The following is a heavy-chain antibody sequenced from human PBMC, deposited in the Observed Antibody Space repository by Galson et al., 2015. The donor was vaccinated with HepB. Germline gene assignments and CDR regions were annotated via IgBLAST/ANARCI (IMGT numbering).Heavy chain of an antibody. D-gene: IGHD1-14*01. CDR3: ARQGGNYYYYMDV. CDR2: IYYSGST. J-gene: IGHJ6*03. CDR1: GGSISSSSYY. Sequence: ETLSLTCTVSGGSISSSSYYWGWIRQPPGKGLEWIGSIYYSGSTYYNPSLKSRVTISVDTSKNQFSLKLSSVTAADTAVYYCARQGGNYYYYMDVWGKGTTVTVSS. V-gene: IGHV4-39*01.